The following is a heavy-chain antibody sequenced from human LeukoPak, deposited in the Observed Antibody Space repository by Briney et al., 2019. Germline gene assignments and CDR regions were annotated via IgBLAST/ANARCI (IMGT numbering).Heavy chain of an antibody. CDR3: AKYSSGWYRIYFDY. V-gene: IGHV3-21*04. D-gene: IGHD6-19*01. Sequence: PGGSLRLSCAASAFTFSSYSMNWVRQAPGKGLEWVSSISSSSYIYYADSVKGRFTISRDNAKNSLYLQMNSLRAEDTAVYYCAKYSSGWYRIYFDYWGQGTLVTVSS. J-gene: IGHJ4*02. CDR1: AFTFSSYS. CDR2: ISSSSYI.